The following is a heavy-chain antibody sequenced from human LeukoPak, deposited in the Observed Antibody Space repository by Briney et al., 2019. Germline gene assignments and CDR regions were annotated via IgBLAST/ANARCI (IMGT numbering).Heavy chain of an antibody. CDR2: IYYSGST. V-gene: IGHV4-30-4*08. Sequence: SETLSLTCTVSGGSISSGDYYWSWIRQPPGKGLEWIGYIYYSGSTYYNPSLKSRVTISVDTPKNQFSLKLSSVTAADTAVYYCARATSAARYYYYYMDVWGKGTTVTVSS. CDR1: GGSISSGDYY. J-gene: IGHJ6*03. D-gene: IGHD2-2*01. CDR3: ARATSAARYYYYYMDV.